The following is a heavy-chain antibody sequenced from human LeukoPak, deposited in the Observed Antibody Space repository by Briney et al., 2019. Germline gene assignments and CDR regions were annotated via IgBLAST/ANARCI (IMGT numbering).Heavy chain of an antibody. J-gene: IGHJ3*02. CDR2: IYHSGGT. CDR1: GGSISSGGYS. V-gene: IGHV4-30-2*01. Sequence: SQTLSLTCAVSGGSISSGGYSRSWIRQPPGKGLEWIGYIYHSGGTYYNPSLKSRVTISVDRSKNQFSLKLSSVTAADTAVYYCARIVYYYDSSGYYGEAFDIWGQGTMVTVSS. CDR3: ARIVYYYDSSGYYGEAFDI. D-gene: IGHD3-22*01.